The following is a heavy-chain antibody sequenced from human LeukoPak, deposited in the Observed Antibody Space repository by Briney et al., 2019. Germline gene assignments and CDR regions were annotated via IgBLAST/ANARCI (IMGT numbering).Heavy chain of an antibody. CDR1: GFTFSSYG. J-gene: IGHJ4*02. Sequence: GGSLRLSCAASGFTFSSYGMHWVRQAPGKGLEWVAFIRYDGSNKYYADSVKGRFTISRDNSKNTLYLQMNSLRAEDTAVYYCAKDPVHDFWSGYRYFDYWGQGTLVTVSS. D-gene: IGHD3-3*01. V-gene: IGHV3-30*02. CDR3: AKDPVHDFWSGYRYFDY. CDR2: IRYDGSNK.